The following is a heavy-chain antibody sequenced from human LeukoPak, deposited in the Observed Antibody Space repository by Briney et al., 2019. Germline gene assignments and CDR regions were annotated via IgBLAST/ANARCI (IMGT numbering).Heavy chain of an antibody. V-gene: IGHV4-4*09. CDR3: ARLGFAGYCSSTSCHDAFDI. D-gene: IGHD2-2*01. CDR1: GGSISSYY. CDR2: IYTSGST. Sequence: SETLSLTCTVSGGSISSYYWSWIRQPPGKGLEWIGYIYTSGSTNYNPSLKSRVTISVDTSKNQLSLKLSSVTAADTAVYYCARLGFAGYCSSTSCHDAFDIWGQGTMVTVSS. J-gene: IGHJ3*02.